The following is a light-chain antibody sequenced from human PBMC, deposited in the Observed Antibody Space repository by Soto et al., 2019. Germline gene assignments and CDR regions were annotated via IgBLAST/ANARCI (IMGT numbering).Light chain of an antibody. CDR2: DAS. CDR1: QSVSSY. J-gene: IGKJ2*01. V-gene: IGKV3-11*01. CDR3: QRRSNWPYT. Sequence: EIVLTQSPATLSLSPGERATLSCRASQSVSSYLAWYQQKPGQAPRLLIYDASNRATGIPARFSGSGSGTDFTLTIGSLEPEDFAVYYCQRRSNWPYTFGQGTKLEIK.